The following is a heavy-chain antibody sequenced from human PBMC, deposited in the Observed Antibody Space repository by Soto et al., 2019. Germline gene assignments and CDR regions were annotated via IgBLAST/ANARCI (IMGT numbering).Heavy chain of an antibody. Sequence: ASVKVSCKASGGTFSSYTISWVRQAPGQGLEWMGRIIPILGIANYAQKFQGRVTITADKSTSTAYMELSSLRSEDTAVYYCARAPKQLGVEVKNWFDPWGQGTLVTVSS. CDR3: ARAPKQLGVEVKNWFDP. D-gene: IGHD6-13*01. CDR1: GGTFSSYT. V-gene: IGHV1-69*02. CDR2: IIPILGIA. J-gene: IGHJ5*02.